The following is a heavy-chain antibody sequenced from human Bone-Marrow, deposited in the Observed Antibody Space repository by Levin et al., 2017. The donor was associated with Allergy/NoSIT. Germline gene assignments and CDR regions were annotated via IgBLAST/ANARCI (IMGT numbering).Heavy chain of an antibody. CDR3: ARDDVVATNH. J-gene: IGHJ4*02. Sequence: GGSLRLSCAASGFTISTNYMSWVRQVPGKGLEWVSIIHSGGRKNYADSVKGRFTISRDNYNNTLYLQMNSLIGEDTAIYYCARDDVVATNHWGQGTLVIVSS. D-gene: IGHD5-12*01. CDR1: GFTISTNY. CDR2: IHSGGRK. V-gene: IGHV3-66*01.